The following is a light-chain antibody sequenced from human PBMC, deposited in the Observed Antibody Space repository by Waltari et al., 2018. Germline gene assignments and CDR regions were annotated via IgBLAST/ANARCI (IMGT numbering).Light chain of an antibody. CDR1: SSDVGSYNL. Sequence: QSALTQPASVSGSPGQSITISCTGTSSDVGSYNLVSWYQHHPGKAPKVMIYEDSKRPSGVSKRFSGSKSGNPASLTISGLQAEDEADYYCCSYAGSTTSVVFGGGTKLTVL. CDR3: CSYAGSTTSVV. J-gene: IGLJ3*02. V-gene: IGLV2-23*01. CDR2: EDS.